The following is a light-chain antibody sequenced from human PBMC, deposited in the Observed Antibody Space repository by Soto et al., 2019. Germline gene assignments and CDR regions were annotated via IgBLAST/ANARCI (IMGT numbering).Light chain of an antibody. Sequence: EIVMTQSPATLSVSPGERATLSCRASQSVSSNLAWYQQKPGQAPRLLIYGASTRATGIPARFSGSGSGTESTLTISSLQSEDFAVYYVQHYNKWPGTFGQGTKVEIK. CDR3: QHYNKWPGT. CDR2: GAS. CDR1: QSVSSN. V-gene: IGKV3-15*01. J-gene: IGKJ1*01.